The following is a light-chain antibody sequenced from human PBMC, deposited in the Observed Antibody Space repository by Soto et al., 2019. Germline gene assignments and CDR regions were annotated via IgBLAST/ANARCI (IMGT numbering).Light chain of an antibody. CDR1: QSVSSY. Sequence: EIVLTQSPATLSLSPGERATLSCRASQSVSSYLAWYQQKPGQAPRLLIYDASNRATGIPARFSGSGSGTDFTLTISSLEPEDFAVYYCQQRSNSPVTFNGGTKVDIK. V-gene: IGKV3-11*01. CDR3: QQRSNSPVT. CDR2: DAS. J-gene: IGKJ4*01.